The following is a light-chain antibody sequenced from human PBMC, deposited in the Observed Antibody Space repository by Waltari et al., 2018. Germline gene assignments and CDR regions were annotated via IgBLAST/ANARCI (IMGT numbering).Light chain of an antibody. CDR2: EVS. V-gene: IGLV2-23*02. CDR3: CSYVGYTSLL. Sequence: QSALTQPASVSGSPGQSITISCTGTSSDVGNYNLISWYQQYPDTAPKLMIYEVSKRPSGVSSRFSGSKSGNTASLTISGLQAEDEAEYYCCSYVGYTSLLFGGGTKLTVL. J-gene: IGLJ2*01. CDR1: SSDVGNYNL.